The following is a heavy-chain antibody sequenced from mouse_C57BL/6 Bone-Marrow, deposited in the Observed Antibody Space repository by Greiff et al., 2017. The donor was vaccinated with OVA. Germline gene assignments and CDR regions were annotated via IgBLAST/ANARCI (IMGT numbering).Heavy chain of an antibody. Sequence: VQLQQSGAELARPGASVKLSCKASGYTFTSYGLSWVKQRTGQGLEWIGEIYPRSGNTYYNEKFKGQATLTADKSSSTAYMELRSLTSEDSAVYFCANYYGSSHWYFDVWGTGTTVTVSS. CDR2: IYPRSGNT. CDR3: ANYYGSSHWYFDV. CDR1: GYTFTSYG. V-gene: IGHV1-81*01. J-gene: IGHJ1*03. D-gene: IGHD1-1*01.